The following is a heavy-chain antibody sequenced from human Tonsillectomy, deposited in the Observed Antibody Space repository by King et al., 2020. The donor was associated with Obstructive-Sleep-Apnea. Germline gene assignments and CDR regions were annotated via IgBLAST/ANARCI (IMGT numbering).Heavy chain of an antibody. V-gene: IGHV3-48*04. CDR3: ARTLEDSYGYGGYYFDY. CDR1: GFTFSSYS. Sequence: EMQLVQSGGGLVQPGGSLRLSCAASGFTFSSYSMNWVRQAPGKGLEGVSYISSSSSTIYYADSVKGRFTISRDNAKNSLYLQMNSLRAEYTAVYYCARTLEDSYGYGGYYFDYWGQGTLVTVSS. CDR2: ISSSSSTI. D-gene: IGHD5-18*01. J-gene: IGHJ4*02.